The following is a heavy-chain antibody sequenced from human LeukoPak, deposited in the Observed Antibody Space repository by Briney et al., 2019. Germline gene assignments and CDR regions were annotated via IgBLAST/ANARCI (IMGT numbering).Heavy chain of an antibody. CDR1: AFTFSRDD. Sequence: GGSLRLSCAASAFTFSRDDMAWVRQPPGKRPEWISSISGNGAGTHYIDSVRGRFIISRDNSKNTVYLQMNSLRAEDTAIYYCAREDSSMVLSLDYWGQRTLVTVSS. CDR2: ISGNGAGT. D-gene: IGHD5-18*01. V-gene: IGHV3-23*01. CDR3: AREDSSMVLSLDY. J-gene: IGHJ4*02.